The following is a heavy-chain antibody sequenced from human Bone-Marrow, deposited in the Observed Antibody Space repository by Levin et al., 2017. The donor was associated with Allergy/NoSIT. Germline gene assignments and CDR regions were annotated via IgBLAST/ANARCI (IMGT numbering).Heavy chain of an antibody. CDR3: ARYVCSGGSCYPNLSVGGYYFDY. J-gene: IGHJ4*02. V-gene: IGHV3-20*01. CDR1: GFTFDDYG. D-gene: IGHD2-15*01. Sequence: PGGSLRLSCAASGFTFDDYGMSWVRQAPGKGLEWVSGINWNGGSTGYADSVKGRFTISRDNAKNSLYLQMNSLRAEDTALYHCARYVCSGGSCYPNLSVGGYYFDYWGQGTLVTVSS. CDR2: INWNGGST.